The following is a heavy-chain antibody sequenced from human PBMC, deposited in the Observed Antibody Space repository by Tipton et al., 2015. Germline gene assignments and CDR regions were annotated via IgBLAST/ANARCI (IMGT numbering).Heavy chain of an antibody. Sequence: TLSLTCTVSGGSISSHYWSWIRQPPGKALEWIGYISYTDTTHYNPSLKSRVTISVDTSKNQFSLKLSSVTAADTAVYYCARRSTARGPPGRFDPWGQGTLVTVSS. V-gene: IGHV4-59*11. D-gene: IGHD5-12*01. J-gene: IGHJ5*02. CDR3: ARRSTARGPPGRFDP. CDR1: GGSISSHY. CDR2: ISYTDTT.